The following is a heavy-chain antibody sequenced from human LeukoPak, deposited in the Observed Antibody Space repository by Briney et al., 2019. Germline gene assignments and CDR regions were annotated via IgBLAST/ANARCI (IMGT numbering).Heavy chain of an antibody. J-gene: IGHJ4*02. D-gene: IGHD3-22*01. CDR3: ARDRGSGYQGD. Sequence: PGGSLRLSCAASGFTFSSYWMHWVRQAPGKGLVWVSRINSDGGSTSYADSVKGRFTISRDNAKNTLYLQMNSLRAEDTAVYYCARDRGSGYQGDWGQGTLVTVSS. V-gene: IGHV3-74*01. CDR1: GFTFSSYW. CDR2: INSDGGST.